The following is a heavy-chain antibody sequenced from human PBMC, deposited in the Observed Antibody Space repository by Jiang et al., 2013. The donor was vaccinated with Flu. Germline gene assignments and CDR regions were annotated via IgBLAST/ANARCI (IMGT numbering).Heavy chain of an antibody. D-gene: IGHD3-3*01. Sequence: SQTLSLTCAISGDSVSSNSAAWNWIRQSPSRGLEWLGRTYYRSKWYNDYAVSVKSRITINPDTSKNQFSLQLNSVTPEDTAVYYCARIDDFWSDPIYGMDVWGQGTTVTVSS. CDR3: ARIDDFWSDPIYGMDV. CDR2: TYYRSKWYN. CDR1: GDSVSSNSAA. V-gene: IGHV6-1*01. J-gene: IGHJ6*02.